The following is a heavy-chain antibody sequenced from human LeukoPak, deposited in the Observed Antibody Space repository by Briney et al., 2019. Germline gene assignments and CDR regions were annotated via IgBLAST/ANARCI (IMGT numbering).Heavy chain of an antibody. CDR2: FYASGTT. V-gene: IGHV4-4*07. CDR1: GGSIVSHY. J-gene: IGHJ3*02. D-gene: IGHD3-22*01. Sequence: PSETLSLTCTVSGGSIVSHYWNWIRQPAGRGLEWIGRFYASGTTNTSPSLKSRVTMSVDTSKNQFSLKLSSVTAADTAVYYCARDHDSSGIYYRATFDIWGQGTMVTVSS. CDR3: ARDHDSSGIYYRATFDI.